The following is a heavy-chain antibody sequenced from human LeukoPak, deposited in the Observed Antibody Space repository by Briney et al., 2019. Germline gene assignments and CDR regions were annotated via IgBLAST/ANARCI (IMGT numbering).Heavy chain of an antibody. Sequence: PGGSLRLSCAASGFTFSSYWMSWVRQAPGKGLEWVANIKQDGSEKYYVDSVKGRFTISRDNAKNSLYLQMNSLRAEDTAVYYCARDPPVVVVAATGNDYWGQGTLVTVSS. CDR2: IKQDGSEK. V-gene: IGHV3-7*01. CDR1: GFTFSSYW. J-gene: IGHJ4*02. D-gene: IGHD2-15*01. CDR3: ARDPPVVVVAATGNDY.